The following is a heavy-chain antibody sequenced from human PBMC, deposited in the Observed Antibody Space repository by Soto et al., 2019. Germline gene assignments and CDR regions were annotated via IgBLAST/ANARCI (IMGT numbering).Heavy chain of an antibody. CDR1: GFTFSSYS. D-gene: IGHD4-17*01. V-gene: IGHV3-48*01. Sequence: EVQLVESGGGLVQPGGSLRLSCAASGFTFSSYSMNWVRQAPGKGLVWVSYISSSSSTIYYADSVKGRFTSSRDKAKDPRKRQMNSRRAEERAGENCARDSGDLGGAVDYWGQGTLVTVSS. J-gene: IGHJ4*02. CDR2: ISSSSSTI. CDR3: ARDSGDLGGAVDY.